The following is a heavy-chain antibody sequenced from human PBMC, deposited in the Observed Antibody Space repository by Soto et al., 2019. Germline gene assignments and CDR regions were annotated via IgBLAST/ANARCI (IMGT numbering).Heavy chain of an antibody. D-gene: IGHD1-20*01. Sequence: GASVKVSCKVSGYTLTELSMHWVRQAPGKGLEWMGGFDPEDGETIYAQKFQGRVTMTEDTSTDTAYMELSSLRSEDTAVYYCATVLVTGTTFWFDPWGRGTLVTVSS. CDR1: GYTLTELS. CDR3: ATVLVTGTTFWFDP. V-gene: IGHV1-24*01. J-gene: IGHJ5*02. CDR2: FDPEDGET.